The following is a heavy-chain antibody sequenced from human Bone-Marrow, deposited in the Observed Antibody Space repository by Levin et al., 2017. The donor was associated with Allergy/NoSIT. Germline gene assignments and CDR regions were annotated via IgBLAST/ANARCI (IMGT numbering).Heavy chain of an antibody. J-gene: IGHJ4*02. CDR3: ARGGRGTSYYWQY. V-gene: IGHV3-11*05. CDR2: ISSSGSYA. Sequence: GGSLRLSCAASRIIFSDYYMTWIRQAPGKGPEWVAHISSSGSYADFADSVKGRFTISRDNAKKSLYLQMNSLQDEDTAVYFCARGGRGTSYYWQYWGQGTLVAVSS. CDR1: RIIFSDYY. D-gene: IGHD1-26*01.